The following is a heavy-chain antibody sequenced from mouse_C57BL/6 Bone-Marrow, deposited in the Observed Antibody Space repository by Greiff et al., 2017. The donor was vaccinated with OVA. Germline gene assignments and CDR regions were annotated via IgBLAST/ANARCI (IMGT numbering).Heavy chain of an antibody. CDR2: IHPNSGST. V-gene: IGHV1-64*01. CDR3: ARLYYGSSFPFAY. CDR1: GYTFTSYW. D-gene: IGHD1-1*01. Sequence: QVQLQQPGAELVKPGASVKLSCKASGYTFTSYWMHWVKQRPGQGLEWIGMIHPNSGSTNYNEKFKSKATLTVDKSSSTAYMQLSSLTSEDSAVYCGARLYYGSSFPFAYWGQGTLVTVSA. J-gene: IGHJ3*01.